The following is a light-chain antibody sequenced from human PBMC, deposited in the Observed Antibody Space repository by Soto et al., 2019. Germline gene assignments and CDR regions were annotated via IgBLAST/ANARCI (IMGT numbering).Light chain of an antibody. CDR3: QKYGNSPLYT. CDR1: QSLSRNY. Sequence: VLTQYPATLSLSPGERATLSCRASQSLSRNYLAWYQQKPGQSPRPLIYGASSRATGIPDRFSGGGSGTDFTLTLSRLEPADFAVYYCQKYGNSPLYTFGQGTKLEIK. V-gene: IGKV3-20*01. CDR2: GAS. J-gene: IGKJ2*01.